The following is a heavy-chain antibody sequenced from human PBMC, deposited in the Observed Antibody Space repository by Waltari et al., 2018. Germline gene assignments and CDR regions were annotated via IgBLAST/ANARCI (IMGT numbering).Heavy chain of an antibody. Sequence: EVQLVESGGGLIQPGGSLRLSCVASGFTVSHNYISWVRQAPGKGLEWVSVLHAGGAAYYAESVKGRFTVSRDNSKNTLYLQMNSLRDEDTAIYFCARAGLGSPSQWLQLLDLWGQGTLVTVSS. CDR2: LHAGGAA. J-gene: IGHJ5*02. V-gene: IGHV3-53*01. CDR3: ARAGLGSPSQWLQLLDL. CDR1: GFTVSHNY. D-gene: IGHD5-12*01.